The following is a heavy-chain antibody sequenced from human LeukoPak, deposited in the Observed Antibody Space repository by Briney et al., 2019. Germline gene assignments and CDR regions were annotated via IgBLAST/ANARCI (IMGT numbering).Heavy chain of an antibody. CDR2: INSDGSST. Sequence: GGSLRLSCAASGFTFSNSWMHWVRQAPGKWLVWVSRINSDGSSTSYADSVKGRFTISRDNAKNTLYLQMNSLRAEDTAVYYCARQSSHVWGSYRYFDYWGQGTLVTVSS. J-gene: IGHJ4*02. V-gene: IGHV3-74*01. CDR3: ARQSSHVWGSYRYFDY. D-gene: IGHD3-16*02. CDR1: GFTFSNSW.